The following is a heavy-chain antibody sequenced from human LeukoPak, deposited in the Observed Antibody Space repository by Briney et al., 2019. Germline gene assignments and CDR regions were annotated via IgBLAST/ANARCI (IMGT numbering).Heavy chain of an antibody. Sequence: SETLSLTCAVSGGSISGSNWWSWVRQPPGKGLEWIGEIYHSGSTNYNPSLKSRVTISVDKSKNQFSLKLSSVTAADTAVYYCATGYPMVRGGFDYWGQGTLVTVSS. CDR3: ATGYPMVRGGFDY. V-gene: IGHV4-4*02. CDR1: GGSISGSNW. J-gene: IGHJ4*02. CDR2: IYHSGST. D-gene: IGHD3-10*01.